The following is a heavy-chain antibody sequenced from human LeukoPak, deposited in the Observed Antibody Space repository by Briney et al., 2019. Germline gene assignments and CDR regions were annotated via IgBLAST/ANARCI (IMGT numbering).Heavy chain of an antibody. V-gene: IGHV3-48*03. J-gene: IGHJ6*04. CDR3: ASEGEYSGYDYYYYYGMDV. CDR1: GFTFSSYE. Sequence: PGGSLRLSCAASGFTFSSYEMNWVRQAPGKGLEWVSYISSSGSTIYYADSVKGRFTISRDNAKNSLYLQMNSLRAEGTAVYYCASEGEYSGYDYYYYYGMDVWGKGTTVTVSS. CDR2: ISSSGSTI. D-gene: IGHD5-12*01.